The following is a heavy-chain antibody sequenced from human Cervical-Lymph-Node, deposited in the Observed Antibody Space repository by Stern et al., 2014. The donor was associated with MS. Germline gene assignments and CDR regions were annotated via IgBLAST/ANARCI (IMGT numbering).Heavy chain of an antibody. CDR2: ISYDGSNK. D-gene: IGHD5-18*01. Sequence: VQLVESGGGVVQPGRSLRLSCVASGFTFSNYPMHWVRQAPGKGLEWVAVISYDGSNKYYADSVRGRFTISRDSSKNTLYLQMNSLRAEDTAVYYCARGGSTYWLDYWGQGTLVTVSS. CDR1: GFTFSNYP. V-gene: IGHV3-30-3*01. J-gene: IGHJ4*02. CDR3: ARGGSTYWLDY.